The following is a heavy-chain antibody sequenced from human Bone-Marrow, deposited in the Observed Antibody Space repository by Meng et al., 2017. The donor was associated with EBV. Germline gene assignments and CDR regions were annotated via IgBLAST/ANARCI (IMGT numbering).Heavy chain of an antibody. CDR1: GGTFSSYA. CDR2: IIPIFGTA. V-gene: IGHV1-69*06. D-gene: IGHD3-22*01. Sequence: QVRRVRSGAEVQKPGSSVKVSCKASGGTFSSYAISWVRQAPGQGLEWMGGIIPIFGTANYAQKFQGRVTITADKSTSTAYMELSSLRSEDTAVYYCARGDSSGYYYFDYWGQGTLVTVSS. J-gene: IGHJ4*02. CDR3: ARGDSSGYYYFDY.